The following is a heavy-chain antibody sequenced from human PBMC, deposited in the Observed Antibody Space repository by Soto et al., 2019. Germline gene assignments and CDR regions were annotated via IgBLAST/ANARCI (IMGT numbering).Heavy chain of an antibody. J-gene: IGHJ4*02. CDR2: ITSNGGST. D-gene: IGHD5-12*01. CDR3: ASFSGYAFAY. V-gene: IGHV3-64*01. Sequence: EGALRLSCSASGFTLSSYAMHWVRQAPGKGLEYVSAITSNGGSTYYANSVKGRFTISRDTSKNTLYLQMGSLRAEDMLVYSCASFSGYAFAYWGQRSLATVSS. CDR1: GFTLSSYA.